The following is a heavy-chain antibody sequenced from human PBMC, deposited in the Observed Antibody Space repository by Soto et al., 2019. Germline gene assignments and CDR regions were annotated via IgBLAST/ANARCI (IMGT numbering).Heavy chain of an antibody. CDR3: ARGGWGCTNGVCSPRYYYYYYGMDV. V-gene: IGHV4-34*01. CDR2: INHSGST. J-gene: IGHJ6*02. CDR1: GGSFSGYY. D-gene: IGHD2-8*01. Sequence: SETLSLTCAVYGGSFSGYYWSWIRQPPGKGLEWIGEINHSGSTNYNPSPKSRVTISVDTSKNQFSLKLSSVTAADTAVYYCARGGWGCTNGVCSPRYYYYYYGMDVWGQGTTVTVSS.